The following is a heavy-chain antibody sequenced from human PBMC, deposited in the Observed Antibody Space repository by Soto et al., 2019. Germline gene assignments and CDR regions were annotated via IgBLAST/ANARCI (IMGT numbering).Heavy chain of an antibody. CDR1: GFTFSNAW. J-gene: IGHJ4*02. D-gene: IGHD5-18*01. CDR3: TTEGRGYSYGLYY. CDR2: IKSKTDGGTT. Sequence: GGSLRLSCAASGFTFSNAWMSWVRQAPGKGLEWVGRIKSKTDGGTTDYAAPVKGRLTISRDDSKNTLYLQMNSLKTEDTAVYYCTTEGRGYSYGLYYWGQGTLVTVSS. V-gene: IGHV3-15*01.